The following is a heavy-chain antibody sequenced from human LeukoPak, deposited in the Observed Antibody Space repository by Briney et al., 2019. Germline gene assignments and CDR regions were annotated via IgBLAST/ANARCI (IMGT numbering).Heavy chain of an antibody. CDR2: IYYSGST. CDR3: ARADPMTTVTTFDY. D-gene: IGHD4-17*01. Sequence: PSQTLSLTCTVSGGSISSGDYYWSWIRQPPGKDLEWIGYIYYSGSTYYNPSLKSRVTISVDTSKNQFSLKLSSVTAADTAVYYCARADPMTTVTTFDYWGQGTLVTVSS. CDR1: GGSISSGDYY. V-gene: IGHV4-30-4*01. J-gene: IGHJ4*02.